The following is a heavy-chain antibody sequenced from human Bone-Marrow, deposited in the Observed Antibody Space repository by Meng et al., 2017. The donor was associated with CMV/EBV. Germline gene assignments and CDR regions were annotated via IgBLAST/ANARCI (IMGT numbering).Heavy chain of an antibody. J-gene: IGHJ3*02. D-gene: IGHD1-26*01. V-gene: IGHV1-8*01. CDR1: GYTFTSYD. CDR2: MNPNSGNT. CDR3: ARVPYSQWGTDAFDI. Sequence: SVKASFKASGYTFTSYDINWVRQATGQGLEWMGWMNPNSGNTGYAQKFQGRVTMTRNTSISTAYMELSSLRSEDTAVDYCARVPYSQWGTDAFDIWGQGTMVTVSS.